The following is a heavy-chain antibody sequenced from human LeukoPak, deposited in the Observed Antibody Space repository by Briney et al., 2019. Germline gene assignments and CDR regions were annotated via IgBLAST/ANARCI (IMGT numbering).Heavy chain of an antibody. CDR3: ASTRPTYYYDSSGYSPLY. Sequence: SETLSLTCAVYGGSFSGYYWSWIRPPPGKGLEWIGEINHSGSTNYNPSLKSRVTISVDTSKNQFSLKLSSVTAAGTAVYYCASTRPTYYYDSSGYSPLYWGQGTLVTVSS. J-gene: IGHJ4*02. V-gene: IGHV4-34*01. CDR2: INHSGST. D-gene: IGHD3-22*01. CDR1: GGSFSGYY.